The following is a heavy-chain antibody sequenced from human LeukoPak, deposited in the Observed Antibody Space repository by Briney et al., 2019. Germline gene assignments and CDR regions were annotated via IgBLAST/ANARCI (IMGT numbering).Heavy chain of an antibody. CDR3: ARDCSGGSCYSTGVFWDYYYGMDV. J-gene: IGHJ6*02. CDR2: ISSSSSYI. D-gene: IGHD2-15*01. Sequence: GGSLRLSCAASGFTFSSYSMNWVRQAPGKGLEWVSSISSSSSYIYYADSVKGRFTISRDNAKNSLYLQMNSLRAEDTAVYYCARDCSGGSCYSTGVFWDYYYGMDVWGQGTTVTVSS. CDR1: GFTFSSYS. V-gene: IGHV3-21*01.